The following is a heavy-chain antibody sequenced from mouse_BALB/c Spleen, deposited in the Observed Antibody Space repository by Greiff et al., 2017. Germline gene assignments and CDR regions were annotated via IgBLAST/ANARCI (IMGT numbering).Heavy chain of an antibody. CDR1: GFSLTSYG. J-gene: IGHJ4*01. Sequence: QVQLQQSGPGLVAPSQSLSITCTVSGFSLTSYGVHWVRQPPGKGLEWLGVIWAGGSTNYNSALMSRLSISKDNSKSQVFLKMNSLQTDDTAMYYCARDEEDGNYDYYAMDYWGQGTSVTVSS. CDR3: ARDEEDGNYDYYAMDY. CDR2: IWAGGST. D-gene: IGHD2-1*01. V-gene: IGHV2-9*02.